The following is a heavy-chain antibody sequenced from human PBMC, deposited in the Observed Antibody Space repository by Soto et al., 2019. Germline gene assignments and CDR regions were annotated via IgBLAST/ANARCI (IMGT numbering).Heavy chain of an antibody. V-gene: IGHV3-48*03. CDR1: GFTFSSYE. CDR3: ARYLSIGTNTWDYFEY. J-gene: IGHJ4*02. CDR2: ISSSSSTI. D-gene: IGHD1-26*01. Sequence: EVQLVESGGGLVQPGGSLRLSCAASGFTFSSYEMNWVRQAPGKGLEWVSYISSSSSTIYYADSVKGRFTISRDNAKNSLYLQINSLRAEDTAVYYCARYLSIGTNTWDYFEYWGQGALVTVSS.